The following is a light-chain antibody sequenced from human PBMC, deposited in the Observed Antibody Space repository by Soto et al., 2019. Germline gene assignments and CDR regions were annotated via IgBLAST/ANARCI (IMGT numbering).Light chain of an antibody. CDR2: EVT. Sequence: QSALTQPPSASGSPGQSVTISCTGTSSDVGAYNYVSWYQQHPGKAPKLMVYEVTKRPSGVPDRFSGSKSDNTASLTVSGLQDEDEADYYCTSDAGSNNWVFGGGTKLTVL. CDR3: TSDAGSNNWV. CDR1: SSDVGAYNY. V-gene: IGLV2-8*01. J-gene: IGLJ3*02.